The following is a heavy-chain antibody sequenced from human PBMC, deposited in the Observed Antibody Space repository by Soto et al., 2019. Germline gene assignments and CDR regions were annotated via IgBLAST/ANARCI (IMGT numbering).Heavy chain of an antibody. CDR1: GGSFSGYY. Sequence: QVQLQQWGAGLLKPSETLSLTCAVYGGSFSGYYWSWIRQPPGKGLEWIGEINHSGSTNYNPSLNCRVTISVDTSKTPFSLKLSSVTAADTAVYYCASDFWSGYSRVYGMDVWGQGTTVTVSS. J-gene: IGHJ6*02. V-gene: IGHV4-34*01. D-gene: IGHD3-3*01. CDR2: INHSGST. CDR3: ASDFWSGYSRVYGMDV.